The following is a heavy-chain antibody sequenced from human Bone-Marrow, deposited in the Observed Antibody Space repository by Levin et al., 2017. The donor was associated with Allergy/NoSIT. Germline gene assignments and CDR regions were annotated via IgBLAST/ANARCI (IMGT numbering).Heavy chain of an antibody. J-gene: IGHJ5*01. Sequence: LSLTCAASGFPLSDFFMDWVRQAPGKGLECVARIRSKVHGSATEYAASAKGRFSISRDDSENSRYLQMNSLNSEDTAVYYCVRGTQGFDSRGQGTLVTVSS. CDR2: IRSKVHGSAT. V-gene: IGHV3-72*01. CDR3: VRGTQGFDS. CDR1: GFPLSDFF. D-gene: IGHD3/OR15-3a*01.